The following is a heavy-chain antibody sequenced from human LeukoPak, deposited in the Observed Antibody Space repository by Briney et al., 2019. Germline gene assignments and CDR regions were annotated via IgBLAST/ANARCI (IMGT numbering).Heavy chain of an antibody. CDR3: AKDSSSSDELSADYFDY. CDR1: GYTFTSYG. Sequence: ASVKVSCKASGYTFTSYGISWVRQAPGQGLEWMGIINPSDGSTSYAQKFQGRLTMTRDTSTSTVYMELSSLRSEDTAVYYCAKDSSSSDELSADYFDYWGQGILVTVSS. J-gene: IGHJ4*02. D-gene: IGHD6-6*01. CDR2: INPSDGST. V-gene: IGHV1-46*01.